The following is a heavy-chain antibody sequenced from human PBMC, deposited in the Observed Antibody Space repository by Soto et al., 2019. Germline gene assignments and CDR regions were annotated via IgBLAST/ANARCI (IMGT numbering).Heavy chain of an antibody. D-gene: IGHD6-19*01. CDR3: AKESAVAALDT. V-gene: IGHV1-18*03. CDR1: GYTFTSYG. J-gene: IGHJ5*02. CDR2: ISAYNGNT. Sequence: QVQLVQSGAAVKKPGASVKVSCKASGYTFTSYGISWVRQAPGQGLEWMGWISAYNGNTNYAQKLQGRVTMNTDTPTSTTSMELRSLRTADMTVYYCAKESAVAALDTWGKGALLRVST.